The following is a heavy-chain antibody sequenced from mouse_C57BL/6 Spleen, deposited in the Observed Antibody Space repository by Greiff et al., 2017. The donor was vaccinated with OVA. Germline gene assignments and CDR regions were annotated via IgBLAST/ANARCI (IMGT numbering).Heavy chain of an antibody. D-gene: IGHD2-4*01. CDR3: ARIYYDYDYYAMDY. CDR1: GYTFTNYW. CDR2: IYPSDSET. J-gene: IGHJ4*01. Sequence: QVQLQQPGAELVRPGSSVKLSCKASGYTFTNYWMDWVKQRPGQGLEWIGNIYPSDSETHYNQKFKDKATLTVDKSSSTAYMQLSSLTSEDSAVYYCARIYYDYDYYAMDYWGQGTSVTVSS. V-gene: IGHV1-61*01.